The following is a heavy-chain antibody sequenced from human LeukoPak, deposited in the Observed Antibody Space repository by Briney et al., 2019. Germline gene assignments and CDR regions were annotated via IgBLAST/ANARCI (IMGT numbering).Heavy chain of an antibody. Sequence: GGSLRLSCAASGFTFSSYSMNWVRQAPGKGLEWVSYISSSSSTIYYADSVKGRFTISRDNAKNSLYLQMNSLRAEDTAVYYCAREELVHYFDYWGQGTLVTVSS. D-gene: IGHD6-6*01. CDR2: ISSSSSTI. CDR1: GFTFSSYS. J-gene: IGHJ4*02. CDR3: AREELVHYFDY. V-gene: IGHV3-48*04.